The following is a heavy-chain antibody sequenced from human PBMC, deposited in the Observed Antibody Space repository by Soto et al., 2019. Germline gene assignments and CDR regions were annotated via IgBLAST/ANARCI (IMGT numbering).Heavy chain of an antibody. CDR3: AKALTYCSSTSCSDY. V-gene: IGHV3-30*18. CDR2: ISYDGSNK. Sequence: GGSLRLSCAASGFTFSSYGMHWVHQAPGKGLEWVAVISYDGSNKYYADSVKGRFTISRDNSKNTLYLQMNSLRAEDTAVYYCAKALTYCSSTSCSDYWGQGTLVTVSS. J-gene: IGHJ4*02. CDR1: GFTFSSYG. D-gene: IGHD2-2*01.